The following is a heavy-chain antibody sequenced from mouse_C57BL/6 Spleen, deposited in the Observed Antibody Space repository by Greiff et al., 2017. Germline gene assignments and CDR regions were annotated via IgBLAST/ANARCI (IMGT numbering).Heavy chain of an antibody. J-gene: IGHJ2*01. CDR2: ISYDGSN. CDR3: ARGGITTVVATEFDY. Sequence: VQLQESGPGLVKPSQSLSLTCSVTGYSITSGYYWNWIRQFPGNKLEWMGYISYDGSNNYNPSLKNRISITRDTSKNQFFLKLNSVTTEDTATYYCARGGITTVVATEFDYWGQGTTLTVSS. D-gene: IGHD1-1*01. V-gene: IGHV3-6*01. CDR1: GYSITSGYY.